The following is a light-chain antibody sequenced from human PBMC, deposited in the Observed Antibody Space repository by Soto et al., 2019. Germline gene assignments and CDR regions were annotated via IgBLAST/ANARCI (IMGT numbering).Light chain of an antibody. J-gene: IGKJ4*01. Sequence: DIHMTQSPSTLSASVGDRVTITCRASQSISDYLAWYQQKPGKAPDLLIYETSNLESGVSSRFSGSGSGTDFSLVISSLQPEDFATYYCQQYSSYPLTFGGGTKVDIK. V-gene: IGKV1-5*03. CDR2: ETS. CDR1: QSISDY. CDR3: QQYSSYPLT.